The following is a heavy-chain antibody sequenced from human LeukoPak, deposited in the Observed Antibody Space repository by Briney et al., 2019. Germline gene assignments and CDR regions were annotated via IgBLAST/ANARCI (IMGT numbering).Heavy chain of an antibody. Sequence: HPGGSLRLSCAASGFTFSSYWMHWVRQAPGKGLMWVSRINSDGSRTTYADSVRGRFTISRDNAKSTLYLQMNSLRAEDTAVYYCARVRDDYTYFDCWGQGTLVTVSS. D-gene: IGHD4-11*01. J-gene: IGHJ4*02. CDR3: ARVRDDYTYFDC. V-gene: IGHV3-74*01. CDR2: INSDGSRT. CDR1: GFTFSSYW.